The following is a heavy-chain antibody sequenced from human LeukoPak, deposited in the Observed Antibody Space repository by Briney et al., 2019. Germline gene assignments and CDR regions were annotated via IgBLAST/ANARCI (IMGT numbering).Heavy chain of an antibody. CDR1: GYTFTSYY. CDR3: ARESGGGVFDY. J-gene: IGHJ4*02. Sequence: ASVKVSCKASGYTFTSYYMHWVRQAPGQGLEWMGIINPSGGSTSYAQKFQGRITMTRDTSTSTVYMELSSLRSEDTAVYYCARESGGGVFDYWGQGTLVTVSS. D-gene: IGHD2-15*01. CDR2: INPSGGST. V-gene: IGHV1-46*01.